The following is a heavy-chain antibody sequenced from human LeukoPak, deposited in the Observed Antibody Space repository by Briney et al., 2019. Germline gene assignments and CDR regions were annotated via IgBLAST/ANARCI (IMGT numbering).Heavy chain of an antibody. CDR3: ARFHGFREVGPRGFDL. J-gene: IGHJ5*02. D-gene: IGHD2-15*01. V-gene: IGHV4-59*01. CDR1: GGSISSYY. Sequence: PSETLSLTCTVSGGSISSYYWSWIRQPPGKGLEWIGYIYYSGSTNYNPSLKSRVTISVDTSKNQFSLKLSSVTAADTAVYYCARFHGFREVGPRGFDLWGQGTLVTASS. CDR2: IYYSGST.